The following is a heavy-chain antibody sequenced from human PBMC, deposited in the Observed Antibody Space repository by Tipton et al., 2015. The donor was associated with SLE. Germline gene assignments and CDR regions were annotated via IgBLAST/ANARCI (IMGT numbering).Heavy chain of an antibody. CDR1: GFKFSSYG. V-gene: IGHV3-30*02. CDR3: ANPHSSSYYGSSLDY. J-gene: IGHJ4*02. D-gene: IGHD6-13*01. CDR2: MRYDGSNK. Sequence: SLRLSCAASGFKFSSYGMHWVRQAPGKGLEWVAFMRYDGSNKYYADSVKGRFTISRDNSKNTLYLQMNSLRAEDTAVYYCANPHSSSYYGSSLDYWGQGTLVTVSS.